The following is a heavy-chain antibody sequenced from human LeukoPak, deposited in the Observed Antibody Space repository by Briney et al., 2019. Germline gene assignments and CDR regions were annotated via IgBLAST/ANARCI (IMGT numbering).Heavy chain of an antibody. J-gene: IGHJ3*02. CDR2: IYYSGST. CDR1: GGSISSYY. V-gene: IGHV4-59*01. Sequence: PSETLSLTCTVSGGSISSYYWSWIRQPPGKGLEWVGYIYYSGSTNYNPSLKSRVTISVDTSKNQFSLKLSSVTAADTAVYYCARDRTGTRAFDIWGQGTMVTVSS. D-gene: IGHD1-1*01. CDR3: ARDRTGTRAFDI.